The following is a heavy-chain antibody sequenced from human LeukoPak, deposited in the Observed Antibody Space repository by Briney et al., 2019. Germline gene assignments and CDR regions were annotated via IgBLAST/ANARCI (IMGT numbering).Heavy chain of an antibody. Sequence: VATVNVYCKASGYTFSIYVISWVRQAPGQGLEWMGWISAYNGNTNYAQKLQGRVTMTTDTSTSTAYMELRSLRSDDTAVYYCARVGSGWYYFDYWGQGTLVTVSS. D-gene: IGHD6-19*01. CDR1: GYTFSIYV. CDR3: ARVGSGWYYFDY. J-gene: IGHJ4*02. V-gene: IGHV1-18*01. CDR2: ISAYNGNT.